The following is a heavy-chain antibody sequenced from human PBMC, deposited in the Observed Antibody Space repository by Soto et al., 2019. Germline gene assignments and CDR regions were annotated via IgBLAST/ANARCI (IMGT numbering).Heavy chain of an antibody. J-gene: IGHJ4*02. V-gene: IGHV4-34*01. CDR1: GGSFSGYY. CDR3: AREYYYGAGPWY. CDR2: INHSGST. Sequence: SETLSLTCAVYGGSFSGYYWSWIRQPPGKGLERIGEINHSGSTNYNPSLKSRVTISVDTSKNQFSLKLSSVTAADTAVYYCAREYYYGAGPWYWGQGTLVTVSS. D-gene: IGHD3-10*01.